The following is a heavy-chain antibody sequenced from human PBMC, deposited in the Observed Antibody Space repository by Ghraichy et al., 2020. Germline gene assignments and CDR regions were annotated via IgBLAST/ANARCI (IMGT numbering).Heavy chain of an antibody. CDR3: ARDGTLSGSGSYSAYYGLDV. J-gene: IGHJ6*02. CDR1: GFTLSSYT. CDR2: IHSTSIYK. Sequence: ESLNISCAASGFTLSSYTMNWVRQAPGKGLGWVSSIHSTSIYKYYADSVKGRFTISRDNAKNSLYLEMNSLRAEDTAVYYCARDGTLSGSGSYSAYYGLDVWGQGATVTVSS. V-gene: IGHV3-21*01. D-gene: IGHD3-10*01.